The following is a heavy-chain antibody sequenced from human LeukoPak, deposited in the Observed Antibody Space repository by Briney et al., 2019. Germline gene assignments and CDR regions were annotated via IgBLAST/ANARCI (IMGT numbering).Heavy chain of an antibody. V-gene: IGHV7-4-1*02. CDR1: GYSFTTYA. Sequence: GASVKVSCKASGYSFTTYAMNWLRRAPGQGLEWMGWINPNTGNPTYAPGFTGRFVFSLDTSVSTAYLQISGLKADDTAVYYCARAYQPLGGLSLPDYWGQGTLVTVSS. CDR2: INPNTGNP. D-gene: IGHD3-16*02. J-gene: IGHJ4*02. CDR3: ARAYQPLGGLSLPDY.